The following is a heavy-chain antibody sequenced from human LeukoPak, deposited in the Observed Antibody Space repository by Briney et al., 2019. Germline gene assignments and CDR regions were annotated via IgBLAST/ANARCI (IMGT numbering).Heavy chain of an antibody. J-gene: IGHJ4*02. CDR3: AKDASGGYCSGSTCSS. CDR2: ISGSGGST. CDR1: GFSFSSFA. Sequence: PGGSLRLSCAASGFSFSSFAMSWVRQAPGKGPEWVSAISGSGGSTYYADAVKGRFTISRDNSKNTLYLQMNSLRAEDTAVYYCAKDASGGYCSGSTCSSWGQGTLVTVSS. V-gene: IGHV3-23*01. D-gene: IGHD2-15*01.